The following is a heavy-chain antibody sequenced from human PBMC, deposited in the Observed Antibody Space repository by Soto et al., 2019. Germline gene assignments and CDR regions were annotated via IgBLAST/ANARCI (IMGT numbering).Heavy chain of an antibody. CDR3: ATITDFWSGYCDTKWFDP. V-gene: IGHV1-2*06. J-gene: IGHJ5*02. Sequence: AAVKVSCKTSGCTFSGYFIHWVRQAPGQGLEWMGRINPDSGDTNYAQKFQGRVTMTRDTSIKTLYMELSRLRSDDTAVYYCATITDFWSGYCDTKWFDPWGQGTLVTVSS. CDR1: GCTFSGYF. CDR2: INPDSGDT. D-gene: IGHD3-3*01.